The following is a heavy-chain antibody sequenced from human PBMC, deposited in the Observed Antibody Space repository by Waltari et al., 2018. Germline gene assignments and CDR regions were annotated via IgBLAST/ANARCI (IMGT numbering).Heavy chain of an antibody. V-gene: IGHV1-24*01. D-gene: IGHD6-19*01. CDR1: GYTLTEFS. CDR2: VDPEDGET. J-gene: IGHJ6*02. CDR3: ATSYGPRIAVAGSSLYYYYYGMDV. Sequence: QVQLVQSGAEVKKPGASVKVSCKVSGYTLTEFSMHWVRQAPGKGLEWMGGVDPEDGETIYAQKFQGRGTMTEDTSTDTAYMERSSLRSEDTAVYYCATSYGPRIAVAGSSLYYYYYGMDVWGQWTTVTVSS.